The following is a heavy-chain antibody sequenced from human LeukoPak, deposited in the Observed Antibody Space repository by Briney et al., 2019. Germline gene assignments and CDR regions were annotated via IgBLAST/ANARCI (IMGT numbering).Heavy chain of an antibody. V-gene: IGHV3-23*01. J-gene: IGHJ3*02. CDR1: GFTFNTYA. Sequence: GGSLRLSCAASGFTFNTYAMTWVRQAPGKGLEWVSSININGGRTYYVDSVKGRFTIFRDDSNNTLYVQMNSLRAEDTAVYYCAKGPGSYYDPYAFDIWGQGTMVTVSS. CDR3: AKGPGSYYDPYAFDI. CDR2: ININGGRT. D-gene: IGHD3-10*01.